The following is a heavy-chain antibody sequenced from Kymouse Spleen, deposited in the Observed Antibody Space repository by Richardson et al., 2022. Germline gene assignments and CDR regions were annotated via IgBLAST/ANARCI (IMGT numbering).Heavy chain of an antibody. CDR1: GFTFSSYG. CDR2: ISYDGSNK. V-gene: IGHV3-30*18. D-gene: IGHD3-10*01. CDR3: AKDYYYGSGSPLFDY. J-gene: IGHJ4*02. Sequence: QVQLVESGGGVVQPGRSLRLSCAASGFTFSSYGMHWVRQAPGKGLEWVAVISYDGSNKYYADSVKGRFTISRDNSKNTLYLQMNSLRAEDTAVYYCAKDYYYGSGSPLFDYWGQGTLVTVSS.